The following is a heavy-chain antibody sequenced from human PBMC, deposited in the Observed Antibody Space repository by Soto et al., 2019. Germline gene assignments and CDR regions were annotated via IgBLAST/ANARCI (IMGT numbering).Heavy chain of an antibody. CDR2: TAKEVMDK. D-gene: IGHD2-15*01. CDR1: EFTFSRHP. CDR3: ARDRQAGRAAYYCEN. V-gene: IGHV3-30*04. J-gene: IGHJ4*02. Sequence: SGGSLRLSCAAYEFTFSRHPMHWVRQAPDKGLEWVAATAKEVMDKNYADSVTGRFTISRHTAKNMLYQQISSLRTKCTSAYVCARDRQAGRAAYYCENWGQGTLGTVSS.